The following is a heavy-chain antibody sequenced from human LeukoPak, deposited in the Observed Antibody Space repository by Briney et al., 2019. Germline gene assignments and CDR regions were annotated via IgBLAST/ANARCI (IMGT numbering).Heavy chain of an antibody. Sequence: SEKVSCKASGATCTSYAISWLRQGPGQGLEWSLEIIAIIGSADYAQYFQCSVTLTADEFTRTTYMELSSLISEDTAVYYCARLAAQDAFDIWGQGTMVTGSS. V-gene: IGHV1-69*01. D-gene: IGHD6-25*01. CDR1: GATCTSYA. CDR3: ARLAAQDAFDI. CDR2: IIAIIGSA. J-gene: IGHJ3*02.